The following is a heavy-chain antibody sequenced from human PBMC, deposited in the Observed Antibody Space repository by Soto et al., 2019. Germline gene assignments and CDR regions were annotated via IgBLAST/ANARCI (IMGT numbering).Heavy chain of an antibody. CDR1: GFTFTTYD. J-gene: IGHJ4*02. D-gene: IGHD1-1*01. CDR3: SRCRVGYGDSFYH. V-gene: IGHV3-48*02. Sequence: VSLRLSCIVSGFTFTTYDMNWVRQALGKGLEWISFITSSAKTLYYADSVKGRFTVSRDNAENSLYLQMNNVRDDDTAVYDVSRCRVGYGDSFYHWGQGALVTLSS. CDR2: ITSSAKTL.